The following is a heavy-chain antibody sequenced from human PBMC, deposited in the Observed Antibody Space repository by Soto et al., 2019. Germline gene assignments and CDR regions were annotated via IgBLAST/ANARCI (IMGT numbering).Heavy chain of an antibody. V-gene: IGHV1-69*02. CDR1: GGTFSSYT. CDR2: IIPILGIA. CDR3: AGTTSHQWYYMDV. Sequence: SVKVSCKASGGTFSSYTISWVRQAPGQGLEWMGRIIPILGIANYAQKFQGRVTITADKSTSTAYMQLSSLTSEDTAVYYCAGTTSHQWYYMDVWGKGTMVTVSS. J-gene: IGHJ6*03. D-gene: IGHD1-7*01.